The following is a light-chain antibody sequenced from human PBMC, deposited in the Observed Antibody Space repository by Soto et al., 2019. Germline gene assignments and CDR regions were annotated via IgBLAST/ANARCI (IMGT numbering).Light chain of an antibody. CDR3: QRYGGSPLVT. J-gene: IGKJ2*01. V-gene: IGKV3-20*01. Sequence: EIVLTQSPGTLSLSPGERATLSCRASQSVSSSSLAWYQQKPGQAPRLLVYGASSRATGIPDRFSGSGSGTDFTLTISRREPEDFAVYYCQRYGGSPLVTFGQGTKLEIK. CDR2: GAS. CDR1: QSVSSSS.